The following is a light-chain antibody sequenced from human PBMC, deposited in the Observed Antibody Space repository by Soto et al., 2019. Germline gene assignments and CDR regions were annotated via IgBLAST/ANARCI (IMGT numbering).Light chain of an antibody. CDR3: QQYNSWLWT. Sequence: EIVLTQSPATLSVSPPARANLXCRASQSVSSNLAWYQQKPGQAPRLLIYGASTRATGIPARFSGSGSGTEFTLTISSLQSEDSAVYYCQQYNSWLWTFGQGTKVDIK. J-gene: IGKJ1*01. CDR2: GAS. V-gene: IGKV3-15*01. CDR1: QSVSSN.